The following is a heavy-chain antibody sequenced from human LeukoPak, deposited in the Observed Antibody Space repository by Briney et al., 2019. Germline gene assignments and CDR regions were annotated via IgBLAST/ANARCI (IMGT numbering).Heavy chain of an antibody. D-gene: IGHD3-3*01. CDR2: SNSNSGDT. CDR1: GYTFTGYN. CDR3: ASSRFLEWLYLFDY. V-gene: IGHV1-2*02. Sequence: ASVKVSCKASGYTFTGYNVHWVRQAPGQGLEWMGWSNSNSGDTNFAQKFQGRVTMTRDTSISTAYMELGRLRYDDTAVYYCASSRFLEWLYLFDYWGQGTLVTVSS. J-gene: IGHJ4*02.